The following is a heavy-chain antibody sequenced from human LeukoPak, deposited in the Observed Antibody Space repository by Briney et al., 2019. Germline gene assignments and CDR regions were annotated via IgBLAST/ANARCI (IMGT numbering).Heavy chain of an antibody. Sequence: GGSLRLSCAASGFTFSFYWMTWVRQAPGKGLEWVANIDQDGSEKYYVDSVKSRFTISRDNAKNSLFLQMNSLRAEDTALYYCARANYWGQGTLVTVSS. D-gene: IGHD2-8*01. CDR2: IDQDGSEK. V-gene: IGHV3-7*01. CDR3: ARANY. J-gene: IGHJ4*02. CDR1: GFTFSFYW.